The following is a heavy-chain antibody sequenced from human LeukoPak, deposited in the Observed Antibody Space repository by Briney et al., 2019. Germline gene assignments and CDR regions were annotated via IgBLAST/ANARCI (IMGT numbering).Heavy chain of an antibody. V-gene: IGHV3-20*04. D-gene: IGHD2-8*02. CDR2: ISWNGGST. Sequence: PGRSLRFPCAASGFTLDDYDMSWVRQAPGKALEGVSGISWNGGSTGYAESGKGRFTISGDNAKNSLYLQMNSLRGEDTALYYCAGYEDVGVYAMGYWGQGTLVTVSS. CDR1: GFTLDDYD. J-gene: IGHJ4*02. CDR3: AGYEDVGVYAMGY.